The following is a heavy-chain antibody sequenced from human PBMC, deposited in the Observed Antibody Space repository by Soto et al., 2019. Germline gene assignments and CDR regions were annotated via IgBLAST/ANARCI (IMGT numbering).Heavy chain of an antibody. Sequence: QVQLVQSGAEVKKPGSSVKVSCKASGGTFSSYAISWVRQAPGQGLEWMGGIIPIFGTANYAQKFQGRVTXXAXEXTRTAYMELSSLRSEDTAVYYCARGTDGYYYYGMDVWGQGTTVTVSS. CDR2: IIPIFGTA. J-gene: IGHJ6*02. D-gene: IGHD3-10*01. V-gene: IGHV1-69*12. CDR1: GGTFSSYA. CDR3: ARGTDGYYYYGMDV.